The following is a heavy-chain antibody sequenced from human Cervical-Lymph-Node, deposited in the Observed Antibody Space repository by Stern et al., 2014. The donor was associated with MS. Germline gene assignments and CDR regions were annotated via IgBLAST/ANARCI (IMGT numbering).Heavy chain of an antibody. V-gene: IGHV4-4*02. J-gene: IGHJ5*02. CDR2: IYHSGST. CDR1: GGSISSSNW. Sequence: LQLQESGPGLVKPSGTLSLTCAVSGGSISSSNWWNWVRQPPGKGLEWIGEIYHSGSTNYNPSLKSRVPISVDKSKNQFSLKLSSVTAADTAVYYCARGWDGSGRDFDPWGQGTLVTVSS. D-gene: IGHD3-10*01. CDR3: ARGWDGSGRDFDP.